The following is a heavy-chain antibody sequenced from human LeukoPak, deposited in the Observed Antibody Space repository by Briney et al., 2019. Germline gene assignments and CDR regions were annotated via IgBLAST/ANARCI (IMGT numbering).Heavy chain of an antibody. CDR1: GFTFSIYE. D-gene: IGHD6-19*01. J-gene: IGHJ6*03. CDR2: SSSGSTI. CDR3: ARVSKSSGWTRYYYYYMDV. Sequence: PGGSLRLSCAASGFTFSIYEMNWVRQAPGKGLEWVSSSSGSTIYYADSVKGRFTISRDNAKNSLYLQMNSLRAEDTAVYYCARVSKSSGWTRYYYYYMDVWGKGTTVTISS. V-gene: IGHV3-48*03.